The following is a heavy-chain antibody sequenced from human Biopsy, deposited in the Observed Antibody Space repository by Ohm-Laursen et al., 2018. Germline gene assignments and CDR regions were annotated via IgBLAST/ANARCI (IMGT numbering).Heavy chain of an antibody. CDR1: GKTFSDYQ. CDR2: INQAGTT. CDR3: GNEVHGRDY. V-gene: IGHV4-34*08. D-gene: IGHD2-15*01. Sequence: TLSLTCAVFGKTFSDYQWSWIRQPPGKGLEWIGQINQAGTTNYNPSLKSRVSISADASKYEFSLSLTSVTAADTAVYLCGNEVHGRDYWGLGAQVTVSS. J-gene: IGHJ4*02.